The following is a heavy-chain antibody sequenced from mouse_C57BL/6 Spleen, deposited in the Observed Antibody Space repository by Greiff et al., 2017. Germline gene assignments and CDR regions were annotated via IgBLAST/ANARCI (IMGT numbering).Heavy chain of an antibody. J-gene: IGHJ2*01. V-gene: IGHV1-69*01. Sequence: QVQLKQPGAELVMPGASVKLSCKASGYTFTSYWMHWVKQRPGQGLEWIGEIDPSDSYTNYNQKFKGKSTLTVDKSSSTAYMQLSSLTSEDSAVYYCARGGSSGRFDYWGQGTTLTVSS. CDR1: GYTFTSYW. D-gene: IGHD3-2*02. CDR2: IDPSDSYT. CDR3: ARGGSSGRFDY.